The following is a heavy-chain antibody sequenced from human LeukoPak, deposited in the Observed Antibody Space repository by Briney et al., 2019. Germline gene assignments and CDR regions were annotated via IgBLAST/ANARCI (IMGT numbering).Heavy chain of an antibody. D-gene: IGHD2-21*02. CDR3: ARDQDIVVVTAMYPRY. J-gene: IGHJ4*02. CDR2: ISAYNGNT. CDR1: GYTFTSYG. Sequence: ASVKVSCKASGYTFTSYGISWVRQAPGQGLEWMGWISAYNGNTNYAQKLQGRVTMTTDTSTSTAYMELRSLRSDDTAVYYCARDQDIVVVTAMYPRYWGQGTLVTASS. V-gene: IGHV1-18*01.